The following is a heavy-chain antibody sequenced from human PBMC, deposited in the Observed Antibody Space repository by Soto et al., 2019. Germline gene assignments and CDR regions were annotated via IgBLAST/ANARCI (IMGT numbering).Heavy chain of an antibody. D-gene: IGHD3-16*02. Sequence: ASVKVSCKASGYTFTSYGISWVRQAPGQGLEWMGWISAYNGNTNYAQKLQGRVTMTTDTSTSTAYMELRSLRSDDTAVYYCAGDDGYYDYVWGSYRPGSFDYWGQGTLVTVSS. CDR1: GYTFTSYG. J-gene: IGHJ4*02. CDR2: ISAYNGNT. V-gene: IGHV1-18*01. CDR3: AGDDGYYDYVWGSYRPGSFDY.